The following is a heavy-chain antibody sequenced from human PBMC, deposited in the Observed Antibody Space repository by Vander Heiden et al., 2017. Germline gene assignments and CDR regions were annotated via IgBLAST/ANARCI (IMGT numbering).Heavy chain of an antibody. Sequence: EVQLVESGGGLVKPGGSLRLHGAASWFTFISSGMNWVRQAPGKGLEWVSSISSSSSYIYYADSVKGRVTISRDNAKNSLYLQMNSLRAEDTAVYYCARVYYYDSSGYPQGFGYWGQGTMVTVYS. V-gene: IGHV3-21*01. CDR1: WFTFISSG. J-gene: IGHJ4*02. D-gene: IGHD3-22*01. CDR2: ISSSSSYI. CDR3: ARVYYYDSSGYPQGFGY.